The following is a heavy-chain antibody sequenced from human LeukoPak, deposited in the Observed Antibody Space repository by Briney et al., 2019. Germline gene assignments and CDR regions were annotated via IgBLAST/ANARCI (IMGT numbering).Heavy chain of an antibody. CDR2: ISDGSRDT. CDR3: TTRLRNHFDY. J-gene: IGHJ4*02. V-gene: IGHV3-23*01. Sequence: GGSLRLSCATSGFTFSSFTMNWVRQAPGKGLEWVPTISDGSRDTHYAGSVKGRFTISRDDSQNIVYLQMDSLRAEDTALYYCTTRLRNHFDYWGQGTQVTVSS. CDR1: GFTFSSFT. D-gene: IGHD5-12*01.